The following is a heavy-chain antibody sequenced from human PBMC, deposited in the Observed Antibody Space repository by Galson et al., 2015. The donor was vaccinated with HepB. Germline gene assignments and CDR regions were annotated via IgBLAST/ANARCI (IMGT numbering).Heavy chain of an antibody. CDR1: GGSVSSGGYY. Sequence: TLSLTCTVSGGSVSSGGYYWSWIRQHPGKGLEWIGYIYYSGSTYYNPSLKSRVTISVDTSKNQFSLRLSSVTAADTAVYYCARGNDRPGYCSGGSCYRPTRNWYFDLWGRGTLVTVSS. J-gene: IGHJ2*01. D-gene: IGHD2-15*01. CDR3: ARGNDRPGYCSGGSCYRPTRNWYFDL. V-gene: IGHV4-31*03. CDR2: IYYSGST.